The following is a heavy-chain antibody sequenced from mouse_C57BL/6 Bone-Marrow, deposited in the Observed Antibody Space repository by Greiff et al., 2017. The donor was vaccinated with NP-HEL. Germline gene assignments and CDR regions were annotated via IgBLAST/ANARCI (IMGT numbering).Heavy chain of an antibody. V-gene: IGHV5-6*01. CDR3: ARLDWEDY. J-gene: IGHJ2*01. D-gene: IGHD4-1*01. CDR1: GFTFSSYG. Sequence: VQLKESGGDLVKPGGSLKLSCAASGFTFSSYGMSWVRQTPDKRLEWVATISSGGSYTYYPDSVKGRFTISRDNAKNTLYLQMSSLKSEDTAMYYCARLDWEDYWGQGTTLTVSS. CDR2: ISSGGSYT.